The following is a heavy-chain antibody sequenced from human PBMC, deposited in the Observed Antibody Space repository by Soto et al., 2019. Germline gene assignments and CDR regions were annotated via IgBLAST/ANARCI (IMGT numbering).Heavy chain of an antibody. D-gene: IGHD2-15*01. J-gene: IGHJ6*02. Sequence: EVQLVESAGGLVKPGGSLRLSCVASGFSFNEAWMNWVRQAPGEGLEWVGRIKTSAGGGATDYAAPVQGRFTISRDDSKNALYLHMNSLRNEEPAIYYCTTGSVEGIWGQGTTVTVSS. V-gene: IGHV3-15*07. CDR1: GFSFNEAW. CDR2: IKTSAGGGAT. CDR3: TTGSVEGI.